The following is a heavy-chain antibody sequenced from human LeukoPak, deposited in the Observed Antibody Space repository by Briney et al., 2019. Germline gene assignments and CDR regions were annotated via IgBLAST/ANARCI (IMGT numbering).Heavy chain of an antibody. J-gene: IGHJ3*02. CDR2: TSAYNGNT. CDR1: GYTFTSYD. CDR3: ARLHSPYGLPGAFHI. V-gene: IGHV1-18*01. Sequence: GASVKVYCKASGYTFTSYDISWVRQAPGQGLEWMGWTSAYNGNTNYAQKLQGRVTMTTDTSTSTAYMELRSLRSVDTAVYYCARLHSPYGLPGAFHIWGQGTMVTVSS. D-gene: IGHD3-16*01.